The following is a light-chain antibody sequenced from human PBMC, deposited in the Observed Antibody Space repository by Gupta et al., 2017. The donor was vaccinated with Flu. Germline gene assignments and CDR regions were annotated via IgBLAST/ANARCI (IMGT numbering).Light chain of an antibody. J-gene: IGLJ2*01. CDR2: DDS. CDR3: QVEDINSEQV. Sequence: QRQRARIACGGNNIESKSVQWYQQKAGQAPVLVVYDDSGRPSGIPERFSGSNSGNTATLTIGWVEAGDEADYHCQVEDINSEQVFGGGTKLTVL. V-gene: IGLV3-21*02. CDR1: NIESKS.